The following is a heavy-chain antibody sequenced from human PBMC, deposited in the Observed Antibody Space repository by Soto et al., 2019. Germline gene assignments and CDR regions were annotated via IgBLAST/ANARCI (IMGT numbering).Heavy chain of an antibody. Sequence: QVQLQESGPGLVKPSETLSLTCTVSGGSISSYYWSWIRQPPGKGLEWIGYISYSGSTNYYPSLSSRVTISLDTSKNQISLRLSSVTAADTAVYYCARDVPMAWGRSHAVDIWGQGTMVAVSS. J-gene: IGHJ3*02. CDR1: GGSISSYY. CDR2: ISYSGST. V-gene: IGHV4-59*01. CDR3: ARDVPMAWGRSHAVDI. D-gene: IGHD3-10*01.